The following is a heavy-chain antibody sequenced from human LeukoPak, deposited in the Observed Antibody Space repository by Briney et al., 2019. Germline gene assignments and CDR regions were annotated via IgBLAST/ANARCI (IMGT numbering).Heavy chain of an antibody. J-gene: IGHJ3*02. CDR2: ISGSGGGGRT. D-gene: IGHD6-13*01. CDR3: AKDPRSAAAGTTLGI. Sequence: PGGSLRLSCAASEFTVSSNAMTWVRQAPGKGLEWVSTISGSGGGGRTYYADSVKGRFTISRETSKNTVYLQMNSLRAEDTAVYYCAKDPRSAAAGTTLGIWGQGTMVTVSS. V-gene: IGHV3-23*01. CDR1: EFTVSSNA.